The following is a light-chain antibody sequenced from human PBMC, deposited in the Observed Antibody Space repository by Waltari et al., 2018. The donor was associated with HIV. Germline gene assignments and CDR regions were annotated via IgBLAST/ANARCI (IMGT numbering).Light chain of an antibody. Sequence: ENVLTQSPGTLSLSPGERATLSCRASESIRNNFLAWYQQKPGQAPRLIMYGASSRATGVPDRFSGIGSGTDFSLSISRLESEDFAVYFCHQYGTSPQTFGQGTKVEIK. CDR3: HQYGTSPQT. CDR1: ESIRNNF. CDR2: GAS. V-gene: IGKV3-20*01. J-gene: IGKJ1*01.